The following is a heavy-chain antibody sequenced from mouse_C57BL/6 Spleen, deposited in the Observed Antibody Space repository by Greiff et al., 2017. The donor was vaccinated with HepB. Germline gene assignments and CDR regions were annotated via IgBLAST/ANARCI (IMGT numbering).Heavy chain of an antibody. CDR1: GYTFTSYW. V-gene: IGHV1-59*01. Sequence: QVQLQQPGAELVRPGTSVKLSCKASGYTFTSYWMHWVKQRPGQGLEWIGVIDPSDSYTNYNQKFKGKATLTVDTSSSTAYMQLSSLTSEDSAVYYCARGKNYEGLFAYWGQGTLVTVSA. CDR2: IDPSDSYT. CDR3: ARGKNYEGLFAY. J-gene: IGHJ3*01. D-gene: IGHD1-1*01.